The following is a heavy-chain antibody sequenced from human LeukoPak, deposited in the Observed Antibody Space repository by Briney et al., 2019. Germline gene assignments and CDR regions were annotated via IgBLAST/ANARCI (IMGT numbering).Heavy chain of an antibody. V-gene: IGHV4-34*01. CDR1: GGSFSAYY. J-gene: IGHJ5*02. Sequence: PSETLSLTCAVYGGSFSAYYWSWIRQPPGPGLEWIGEINHSGSTNYNPSLKSRVTISVDTSKNQFSLKLSSVTAADTAVYYCARYLRRGSWPLDAWGQGTLVTVSS. D-gene: IGHD6-13*01. CDR2: INHSGST. CDR3: ARYLRRGSWPLDA.